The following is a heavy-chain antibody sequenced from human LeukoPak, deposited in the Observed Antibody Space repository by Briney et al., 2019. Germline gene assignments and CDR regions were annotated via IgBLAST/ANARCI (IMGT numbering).Heavy chain of an antibody. CDR2: ISGSGGST. CDR1: GFTFSSYA. V-gene: IGHV3-23*01. Sequence: GGSLRLSCAASGFTFSSYAMSWVRQAPGKGLEWVSAISGSGGSTYYADSVKGRFTISRDNSKKTLYLQMNSLRAEDTAVYYCAKPAFYSGXRQRAFDIWGQGTMVTVSS. D-gene: IGHD1-26*01. CDR3: AKPAFYSGXRQRAFDI. J-gene: IGHJ3*02.